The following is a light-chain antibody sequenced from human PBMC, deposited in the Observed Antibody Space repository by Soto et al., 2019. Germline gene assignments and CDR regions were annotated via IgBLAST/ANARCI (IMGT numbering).Light chain of an antibody. CDR2: GAS. V-gene: IGKV3-15*01. CDR1: QSIGDN. Sequence: MVMTQSPATLSVSPGEGATLSCRASQSIGDNLAWYQQKPGQPPRLLIYGASTRAAGAPARFSGSGSGTVFTLTISSLQSEDFAVYYCQHHDNWPWTFGQGTKVEIK. CDR3: QHHDNWPWT. J-gene: IGKJ1*01.